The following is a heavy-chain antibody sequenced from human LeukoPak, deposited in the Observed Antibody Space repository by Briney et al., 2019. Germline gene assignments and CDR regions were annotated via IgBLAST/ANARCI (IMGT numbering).Heavy chain of an antibody. D-gene: IGHD1-26*01. CDR1: GFTFSSNG. Sequence: PGGSLRLSCVASGFTFSSNGMHWVRQAPGKGLEWVAFIRYDGSIQYYTDSVKGRFTISRDNSKNTLSLQMNSLRAEDTAVYYCAKDKGWQLLYFDYWGQGTLVTVSS. V-gene: IGHV3-30*02. CDR2: IRYDGSIQ. CDR3: AKDKGWQLLYFDY. J-gene: IGHJ4*02.